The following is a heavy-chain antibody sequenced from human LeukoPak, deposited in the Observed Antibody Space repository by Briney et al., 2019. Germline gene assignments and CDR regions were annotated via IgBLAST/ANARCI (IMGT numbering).Heavy chain of an antibody. CDR1: GFTFSSYA. D-gene: IGHD5-18*01. V-gene: IGHV3-23*01. J-gene: IGHJ4*02. CDR3: AKGVFPGNSFGRKTLDD. CDR2: ISGSGGST. Sequence: GGSLRLSCAASGFTFSSYAMSWVRQAPGKGLEWVSAISGSGGSTYYADSVKGRFTISRDNSKNTLYLQMNSLRAEDTAVYYCAKGVFPGNSFGRKTLDDWGQGTLVTVSS.